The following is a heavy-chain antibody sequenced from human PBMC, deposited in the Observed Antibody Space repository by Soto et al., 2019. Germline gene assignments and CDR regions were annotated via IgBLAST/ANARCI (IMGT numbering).Heavy chain of an antibody. D-gene: IGHD5-18*01. CDR2: IIPIFGTT. CDR1: GYTFTSYY. J-gene: IGHJ4*02. V-gene: IGHV1-69*13. CDR3: AWNGYSYGQNGFDY. Sequence: SWKVSCKASGYTFTSYYMHWVRQSPGQGLEWMGGIIPIFGTTNYAQKFQGRVTITADESTSTAYMELSSLRSEDAAVYCCAWNGYSYGQNGFDYWGQGTLVTVSS.